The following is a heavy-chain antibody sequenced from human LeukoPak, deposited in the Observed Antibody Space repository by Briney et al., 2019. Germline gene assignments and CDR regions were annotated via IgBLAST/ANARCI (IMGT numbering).Heavy chain of an antibody. J-gene: IGHJ6*02. Sequence: PSQTLSLTCTVSGGSISSGGYYWSWIRQHPGKGLEWIGYIYYSGSTYYNPSLKSRVTISVDTSKNQFSLKLSSVTAADTAVYYCASSSRITMVRGVIHGMDVWGQGTTVTVSS. V-gene: IGHV4-31*03. CDR3: ASSSRITMVRGVIHGMDV. D-gene: IGHD3-10*01. CDR2: IYYSGST. CDR1: GGSISSGGYY.